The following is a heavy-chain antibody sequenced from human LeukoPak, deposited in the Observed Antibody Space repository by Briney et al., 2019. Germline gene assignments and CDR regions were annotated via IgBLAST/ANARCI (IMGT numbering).Heavy chain of an antibody. Sequence: GGSLRLSCAASGFTFDDYAMHWVRQAPGKGLEWVSSISSSSSYIYYADSVKGRFTISRDNAKNSLYLQMNSLRAEDTAVYYCARGQEEAPPTIVVVPAASSPVSWGQGTLVTVSS. CDR2: ISSSSSYI. D-gene: IGHD2-2*01. V-gene: IGHV3-21*01. J-gene: IGHJ4*02. CDR3: ARGQEEAPPTIVVVPAASSPVS. CDR1: GFTFDDYA.